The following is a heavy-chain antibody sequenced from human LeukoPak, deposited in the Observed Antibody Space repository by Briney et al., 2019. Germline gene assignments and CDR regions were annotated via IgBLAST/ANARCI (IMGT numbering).Heavy chain of an antibody. D-gene: IGHD3-9*01. CDR2: INTTTGNP. CDR3: ARGHDTTGYFAY. V-gene: IGHV7-4-1*02. J-gene: IGHJ4*02. CDR1: GYTFTTFP. Sequence: ASVKVSCKPSGYTFTTFPTNWVRQAPGQGLEWMGWINTTTGNPTYAQGLTGQFVFSLDTSVSTAYLQITSLKTEDIGVYYCARGHDTTGYFAYWGQGSLVTVSS.